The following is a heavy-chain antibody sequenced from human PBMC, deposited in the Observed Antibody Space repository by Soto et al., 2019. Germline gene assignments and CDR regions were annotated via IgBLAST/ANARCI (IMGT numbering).Heavy chain of an antibody. CDR1: GFTFSSYG. CDR3: AKDPLAVVVAAIPPWFDP. Sequence: PGGSLRLSCAASGFTFSSYGMHWVRQAPGKGQEWVAVKSYDGSNKYYADSVKGRFTISRDNSKNTLYLQMNSLRAEYTAVYYFAKDPLAVVVAAIPPWFDPWGHGTLVTVSS. D-gene: IGHD2-15*01. J-gene: IGHJ5*02. V-gene: IGHV3-30*18. CDR2: KSYDGSNK.